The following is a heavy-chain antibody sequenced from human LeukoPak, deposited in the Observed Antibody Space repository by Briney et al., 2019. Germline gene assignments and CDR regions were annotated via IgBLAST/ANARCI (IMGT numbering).Heavy chain of an antibody. CDR3: AKTTGDNAFDI. Sequence: GGSLRLSCAASGFTFSNYGMHWVRQAPGKGLEWVTFIQSHGSNEYYVDPVKGRFTTSRDNPKNTLYLQMSSLRPEDTAVYYCAKTTGDNAFDIWGQGTLVTVSS. D-gene: IGHD7-27*01. CDR1: GFTFSNYG. J-gene: IGHJ3*02. V-gene: IGHV3-30*02. CDR2: IQSHGSNE.